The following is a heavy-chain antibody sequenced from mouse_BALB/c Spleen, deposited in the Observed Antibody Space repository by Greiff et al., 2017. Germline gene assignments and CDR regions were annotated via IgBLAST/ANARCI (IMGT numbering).Heavy chain of an antibody. CDR1: GFTFSSYG. CDR3: ARRDYDVAWFAY. V-gene: IGHV5-6*01. Sequence: EVQLMESGGDLVKPGGSLKLSCAASGFTFSSYGMSWVRQTPDKRLEWVATISSGGSYTYYPDSVKGRFTISRDNAKNTLYLQMSSLKSEDTAMYYCARRDYDVAWFAYWGQGTLVTVSA. CDR2: ISSGGSYT. D-gene: IGHD2-4*01. J-gene: IGHJ3*01.